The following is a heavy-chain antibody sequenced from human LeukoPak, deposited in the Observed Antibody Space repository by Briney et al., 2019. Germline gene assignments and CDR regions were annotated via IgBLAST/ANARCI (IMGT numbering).Heavy chain of an antibody. CDR2: IYPGDSDT. Sequence: GESLKISCKGSGYSFTGNWIAWVRQMPGKGLECMGIIYPGDSDTKYSPSFQGQVTLSADKSISTAYLQWSSLKASDTAMYYCARQSHYCSGGTCYSYYFDYWGQGTLVTVSS. V-gene: IGHV5-51*01. CDR1: GYSFTGNW. D-gene: IGHD2-15*01. J-gene: IGHJ4*02. CDR3: ARQSHYCSGGTCYSYYFDY.